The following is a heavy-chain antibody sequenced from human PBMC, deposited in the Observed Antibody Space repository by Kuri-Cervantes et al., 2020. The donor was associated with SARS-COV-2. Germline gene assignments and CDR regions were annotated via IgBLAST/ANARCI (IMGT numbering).Heavy chain of an antibody. Sequence: GESLKISCAASGFTFSNSDMNWVRQAPGKGLEWISGVSWNGSRTHYADSVKGRFIISRDNSRNFLYQQMNSLRPEDMAVYYCVRHKAAAGIVAPDWGQGTPVTVSS. J-gene: IGHJ4*02. CDR1: GFTFSNSD. V-gene: IGHV3-19*01. CDR2: VSWNGSRT. CDR3: VRHKAAAGIVAPD. D-gene: IGHD6-13*01.